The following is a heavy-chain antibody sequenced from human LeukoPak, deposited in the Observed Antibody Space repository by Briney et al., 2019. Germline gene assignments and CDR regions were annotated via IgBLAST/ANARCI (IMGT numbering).Heavy chain of an antibody. D-gene: IGHD6-19*01. CDR2: ISAHKGNT. V-gene: IGHV1-18*01. Sequence: ASVKVSCKTSGYTFISYGISWVRQAPGQGLEWMGWISAHKGNTEYAQKFQGRVTMTTDISTSTAYTEMRSVTSDDTAVYYCARYLEAEYNSGWHSLCDFWGKGTQVTVSS. CDR3: ARYLEAEYNSGWHSLCDF. J-gene: IGHJ4*02. CDR1: GYTFISYG.